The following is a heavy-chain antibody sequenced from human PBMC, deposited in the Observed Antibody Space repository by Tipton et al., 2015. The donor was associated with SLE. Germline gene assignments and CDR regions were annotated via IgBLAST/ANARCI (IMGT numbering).Heavy chain of an antibody. J-gene: IGHJ5*02. V-gene: IGHV4-39*01. CDR3: ARHDTNYGRNWFDP. CDR2: ITNSGNT. CDR1: GVSFSGSSYY. Sequence: LSLTCTVSGVSFSGSSYYWDWIRQPPGKGPEWIGRITNSGNTYYTPSFQSRVTMSVDTSKNHFSLKLSSVTAADTAVYYCARHDTNYGRNWFDPWGQGTLVTVSS. D-gene: IGHD2-8*01.